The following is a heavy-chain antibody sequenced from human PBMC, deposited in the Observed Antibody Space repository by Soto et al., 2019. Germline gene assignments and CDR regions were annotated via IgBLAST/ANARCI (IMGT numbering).Heavy chain of an antibody. CDR1: GYIFVDYG. V-gene: IGHV1-18*04. D-gene: IGHD1-20*01. CDR2: IGAYQTHT. Sequence: QMVQSGAEIKEPGASVKVSCKTSGYIFVDYGIDWVRQAPGQDLQWMGWIGAYQTHTKYTPPFQRRATTTADTSARTVYIDVRSLRSVDTATYYCVILDNTISLTLWGPGSRTTVSA. J-gene: IGHJ1*01. CDR3: VILDNTISLTL.